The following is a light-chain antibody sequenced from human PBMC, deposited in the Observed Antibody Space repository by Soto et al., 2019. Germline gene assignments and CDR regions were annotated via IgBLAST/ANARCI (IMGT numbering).Light chain of an antibody. CDR2: GNR. CDR1: SSNIGAGYD. Sequence: QPVLTQPPSVSGAPGQRVIISCTGGSSNIGAGYDVHWYQQLPGTAPKLLIYGNRNRPSGVPDRFSGSKSGTSASLAITGLQAEDEADYYCQSYASSLSGSEIFGGGTKLTVL. J-gene: IGLJ2*01. CDR3: QSYASSLSGSEI. V-gene: IGLV1-40*01.